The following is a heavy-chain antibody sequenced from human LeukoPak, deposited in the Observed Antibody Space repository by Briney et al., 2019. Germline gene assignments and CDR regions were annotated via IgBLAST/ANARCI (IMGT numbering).Heavy chain of an antibody. CDR3: ARQVIVDYAFDY. CDR1: GYTFTSYW. D-gene: IGHD1-26*01. J-gene: IGHJ4*02. CDR2: IYPGDSDT. V-gene: IGHV5-51*01. Sequence: KVSCKASGYTFTSYWIGWVRQMPGKGLEWMGIIYPGDSDTRYSPSFQGQVTISADKSISTAYLQWTSLKASDTAMYYCARQVIVDYAFDYWGQGTLVTVSS.